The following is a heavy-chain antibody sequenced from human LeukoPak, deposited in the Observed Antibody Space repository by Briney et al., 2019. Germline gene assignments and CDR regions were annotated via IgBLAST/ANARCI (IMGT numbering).Heavy chain of an antibody. J-gene: IGHJ4*02. CDR2: VGPSSTVI. D-gene: IGHD6-13*01. CDR1: GFTFSSYS. V-gene: IGHV3-48*04. Sequence: PGGSLRLSCAASGFTFSSYSMNWVRQAPGKGLEWVSYVGPSSTVIYYADSLKGRFTISRDNAKNSLYLQMNSLGAEDTAVYYCVRDNPRQQGFAYWGQGTLVTVSS. CDR3: VRDNPRQQGFAY.